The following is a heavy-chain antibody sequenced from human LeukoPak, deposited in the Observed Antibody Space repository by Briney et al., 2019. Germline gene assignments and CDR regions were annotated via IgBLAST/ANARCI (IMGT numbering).Heavy chain of an antibody. Sequence: SETLSLTCTDSGGSISSGDYYWSWIRQPPGKGLEWIGYIYYSGSTYYNPSLKSRVTISVDTSKNQFSLKLSSVTAADTAVYYCARDSSGYLRGYWGQGTLVTVSS. CDR2: IYYSGST. J-gene: IGHJ4*02. V-gene: IGHV4-30-4*01. CDR1: GGSISSGDYY. CDR3: ARDSSGYLRGY. D-gene: IGHD3-22*01.